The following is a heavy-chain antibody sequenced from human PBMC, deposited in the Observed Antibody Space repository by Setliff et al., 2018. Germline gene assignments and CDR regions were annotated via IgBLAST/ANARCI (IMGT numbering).Heavy chain of an antibody. CDR1: GGSISSSSYY. CDR2: IYYSGST. J-gene: IGHJ6*02. D-gene: IGHD4-17*01. V-gene: IGHV4-39*07. Sequence: SETLSLTCTVSGGSISSSSYYWGCIRQPPGKGLEWIGSIYYSGSTYYNPSLKSRVTISVDTSKNQFSLKLSSVTAADTAVYYCARDRVTTLENYYYYYGMDVWGQGTTVTV. CDR3: ARDRVTTLENYYYYYGMDV.